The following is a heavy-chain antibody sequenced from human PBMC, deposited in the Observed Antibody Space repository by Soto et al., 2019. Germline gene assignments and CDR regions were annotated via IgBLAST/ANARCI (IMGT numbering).Heavy chain of an antibody. D-gene: IGHD5-18*01. CDR3: AKAVQLWPQNNWFDP. J-gene: IGHJ5*02. V-gene: IGHV4-38-2*02. CDR2: IYHGGTT. CDR1: GYSISSGSY. Sequence: SETLSLTCTVSGYSISSGSYWGWIRQPPGKGPEWIASIYHGGTTFYNPSLKSRVTVSVDKSNNQFSLKLRSVTAEDTAVYYCAKAVQLWPQNNWFDPWGQGTLVTVSS.